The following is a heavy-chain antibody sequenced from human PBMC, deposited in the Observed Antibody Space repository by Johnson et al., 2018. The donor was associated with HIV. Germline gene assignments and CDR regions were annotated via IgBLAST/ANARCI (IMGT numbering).Heavy chain of an antibody. V-gene: IGHV3-23*04. D-gene: IGHD1-1*01. J-gene: IGHJ3*02. CDR1: GFTFSSYA. CDR3: ATSTASDALDI. CDR2: ISGSGSST. Sequence: VQLVESGGGLVQPGGSLRLSCAASGFTFSSYAMAWVRQAPGQGLEWVSTISGSGSSTHYADSVKGRFTISRDNSKNTLYLQMNSLRAEDTAVYYCATSTASDALDIWGQGTMVTVSS.